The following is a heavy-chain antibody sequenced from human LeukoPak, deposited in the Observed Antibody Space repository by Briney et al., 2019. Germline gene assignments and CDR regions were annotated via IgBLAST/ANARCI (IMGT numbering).Heavy chain of an antibody. V-gene: IGHV1-46*01. CDR3: AREYYYDPNDY. CDR2: IDSSGGST. CDR1: GYTFTSYY. J-gene: IGHJ4*02. Sequence: ASVRVSCKASGYTFTSYYIHWVRQAPGQGLDWMGVIDSSGGSTSYAQKFQGRVTMTRDTSTSTVYMELSSLRSEDTAVYYCAREYYYDPNDYWGQGTLVTVSS. D-gene: IGHD3-22*01.